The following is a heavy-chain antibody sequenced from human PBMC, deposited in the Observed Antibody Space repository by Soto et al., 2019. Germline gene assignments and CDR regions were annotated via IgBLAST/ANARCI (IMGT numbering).Heavy chain of an antibody. CDR3: AKRRGAGGHFDY. V-gene: IGHV3-23*01. Sequence: DVQLLESGGGLVQPEGSLRLSCAASGFTFSSYAMGWVRQGPGKGLEWVAGVSIGGSTHYAVSVRGRFTISTDNSKNTPSLQMNSLTAEDSAVYFCAKRRGAGGHFDYWGQGDLVTVSS. CDR2: VSIGGST. CDR1: GFTFSSYA. D-gene: IGHD2-15*01. J-gene: IGHJ4*02.